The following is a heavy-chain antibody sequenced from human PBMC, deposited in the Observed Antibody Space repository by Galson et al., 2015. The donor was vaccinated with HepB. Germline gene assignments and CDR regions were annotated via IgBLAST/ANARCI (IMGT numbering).Heavy chain of an antibody. D-gene: IGHD5/OR15-5a*01. J-gene: IGHJ4*02. CDR1: GYTFTSYA. CDR3: ARWGWMSTFDY. CDR2: INAGNGNT. V-gene: IGHV1-3*01. Sequence: SCKASGYTFTSYAMHWVRQAPGQRLEWMGWINAGNGNTKYSQKFQGRVTITRDTSASTAYMELSSLRSEDTAVYYCARWGWMSTFDYWGQGTLVTVSS.